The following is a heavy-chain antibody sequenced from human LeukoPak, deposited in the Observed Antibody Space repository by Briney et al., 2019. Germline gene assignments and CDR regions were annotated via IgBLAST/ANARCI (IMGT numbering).Heavy chain of an antibody. Sequence: EWMGGFXPEDGETIYAQKFQGRVTMTEDTSTDTAYMELSSLRSEDTAVYYCATDLPDKYFDWDDAFDIWGQGTMVTVSS. J-gene: IGHJ3*02. D-gene: IGHD3-9*01. CDR2: FXPEDGET. CDR3: ATDLPDKYFDWDDAFDI. V-gene: IGHV1-24*01.